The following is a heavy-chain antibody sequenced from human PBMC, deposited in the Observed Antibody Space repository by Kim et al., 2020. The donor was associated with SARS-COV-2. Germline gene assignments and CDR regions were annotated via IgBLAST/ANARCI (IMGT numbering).Heavy chain of an antibody. D-gene: IGHD3-10*01. CDR1: GLTFSSYW. J-gene: IGHJ5*02. V-gene: IGHV3-74*01. Sequence: GGSLRLSCAASGLTFSSYWMLWVRQTPGKGLVWVSRIKNDGSSTSYADSVKGRFTITSDNAKYTLYLEMDSLGAEDTSVYYCASSGFWEFSAGFDLWGQGTLVSVSS. CDR2: IKNDGSST. CDR3: ASSGFWEFSAGFDL.